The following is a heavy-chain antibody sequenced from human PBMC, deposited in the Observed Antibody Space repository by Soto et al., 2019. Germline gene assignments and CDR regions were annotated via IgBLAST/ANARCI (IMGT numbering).Heavy chain of an antibody. J-gene: IGHJ4*02. CDR3: ARHGSAWDY. CDR2: ISACNGNT. Sequence: ASVKVSCKASGYTFTSYGISWVRQAPGQGLEWMGWISACNGNTNYSQKFQGRVTITRDTSASTAYMELSSLRSEDTAVYYCARHGSAWDYWGQGTLVTVSS. V-gene: IGHV1-18*01. CDR1: GYTFTSYG. D-gene: IGHD6-19*01.